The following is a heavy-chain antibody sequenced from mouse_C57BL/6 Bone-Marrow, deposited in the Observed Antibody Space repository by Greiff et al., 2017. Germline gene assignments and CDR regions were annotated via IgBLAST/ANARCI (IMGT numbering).Heavy chain of an antibody. Sequence: VMLVESGGGLVQPGGSLKLSCAASGFTFSDYGMAWVRQAPRKGPEWVAFISNLAYSIYYADTVTGRFTISRENAKNTLYLEMSSLRSEDTAMYYCARHYYGSSWYFDVWGTGTTVTVSS. J-gene: IGHJ1*03. CDR1: GFTFSDYG. CDR3: ARHYYGSSWYFDV. V-gene: IGHV5-15*01. D-gene: IGHD1-1*01. CDR2: ISNLAYSI.